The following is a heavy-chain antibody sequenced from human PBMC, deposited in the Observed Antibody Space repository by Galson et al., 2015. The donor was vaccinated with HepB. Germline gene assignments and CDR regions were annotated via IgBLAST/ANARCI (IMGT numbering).Heavy chain of an antibody. J-gene: IGHJ4*02. CDR2: IRYDGSNK. D-gene: IGHD3-22*01. Sequence: SLRLSCAASGFTFSSYGMHWVRQAPGKGLEWVAFIRYDGSNKYYADSVKGRFTISRDNSKNTLYLQMNSLRAEDTAVYYCAKEGLPYYYDSSGYYFDYWGQGTLVTVSS. CDR1: GFTFSSYG. CDR3: AKEGLPYYYDSSGYYFDY. V-gene: IGHV3-30*02.